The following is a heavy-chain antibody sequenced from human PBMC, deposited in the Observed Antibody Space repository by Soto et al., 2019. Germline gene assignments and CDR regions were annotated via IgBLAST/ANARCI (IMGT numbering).Heavy chain of an antibody. J-gene: IGHJ4*02. D-gene: IGHD5-12*01. Sequence: LSRTFTVSGGSISSGGYYWSWIRQHPGKGLEWVGYSYYTGSSYYNPSLKSRVTISVDASKNQLSLRLASVTAADTAVYYCARDLRGYSRYDYLDYWGQGIPVTVSS. CDR1: GGSISSGGYY. V-gene: IGHV4-31*03. CDR3: ARDLRGYSRYDYLDY. CDR2: SYYTGSS.